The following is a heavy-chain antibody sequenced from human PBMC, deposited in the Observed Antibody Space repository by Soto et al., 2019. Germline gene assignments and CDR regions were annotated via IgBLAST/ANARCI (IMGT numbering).Heavy chain of an antibody. CDR3: ARLNFGDPSY. Sequence: GGSLRLSCEASGFIFSNFYMHWVRQRPGEGLVWVSRINNDGSTTTYADSVKGRFTVSRENAKNTMYLEMDSLRAEDTAVYYWARLNFGDPSYWGQGVLVTVSS. D-gene: IGHD3-10*01. CDR2: INNDGSTT. V-gene: IGHV3-74*01. J-gene: IGHJ4*02. CDR1: GFIFSNFY.